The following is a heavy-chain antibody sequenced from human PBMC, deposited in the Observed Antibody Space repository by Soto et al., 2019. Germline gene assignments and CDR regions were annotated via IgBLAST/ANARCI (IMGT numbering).Heavy chain of an antibody. Sequence: QVQLVESGGGVVQPGRSLRLSCAASGFTFSSYAMHWVRQAPGKGLEWVAVISYDGSNKYYADSVKGRFTISRDNSKNPLYLQMNSLRAEDTAVYYCARDEGWYWGQGTLVTVSS. V-gene: IGHV3-30-3*01. CDR1: GFTFSSYA. J-gene: IGHJ4*02. CDR3: ARDEGWY. D-gene: IGHD2-15*01. CDR2: ISYDGSNK.